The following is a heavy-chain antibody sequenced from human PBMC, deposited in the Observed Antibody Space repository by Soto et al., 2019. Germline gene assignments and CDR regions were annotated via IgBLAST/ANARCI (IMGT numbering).Heavy chain of an antibody. CDR3: ARGTDRGRLSWFDP. CDR2: IYYSGST. J-gene: IGHJ5*02. CDR1: GGSISSGGYY. D-gene: IGHD2-15*01. V-gene: IGHV4-31*03. Sequence: PSETLSLTCTVSGGSISSGGYYWSWIRQHPGKGLEWIGYIYYSGSTYYNPSLKSRVTISVDTSKNQFSLKLSSVTAADTAVYYCARGTDRGRLSWFDPWGLGTLVTV.